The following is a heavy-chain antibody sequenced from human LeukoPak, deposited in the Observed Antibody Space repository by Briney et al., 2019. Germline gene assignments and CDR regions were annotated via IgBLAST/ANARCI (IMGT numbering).Heavy chain of an antibody. J-gene: IGHJ6*02. V-gene: IGHV3-74*01. CDR2: IDSNGRTI. CDR1: GFTFSSYW. CDR3: ARNNGMDV. Sequence: GGPLRLSCAASGFTFSSYWMHWVRQAPGKGLVWVSRIDSNGRTINYADSVKGRFTISRDNAKNSLYLQMNSLRAEDTALYHCARNNGMDVWGQGTTVIVSS.